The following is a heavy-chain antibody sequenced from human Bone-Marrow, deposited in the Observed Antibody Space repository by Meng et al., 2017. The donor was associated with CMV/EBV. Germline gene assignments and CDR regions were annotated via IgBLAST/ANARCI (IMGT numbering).Heavy chain of an antibody. J-gene: IGHJ4*02. V-gene: IGHV3-23*03. CDR2: IQSGDSDT. Sequence: GGSLRLSCAASGFTFSSHVINWVRQAPGKGLEWVSSIQSGDSDTYCAGSVKGRFTVSRDNSRNTLPLQMTSLGAEDTAIYYCAKAALATCKVATCYHFDCWGPGTLVTVSS. D-gene: IGHD2-2*01. CDR3: AKAALATCKVATCYHFDC. CDR1: GFTFSSHV.